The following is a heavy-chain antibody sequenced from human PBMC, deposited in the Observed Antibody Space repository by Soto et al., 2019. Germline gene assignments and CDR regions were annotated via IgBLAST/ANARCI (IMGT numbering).Heavy chain of an antibody. D-gene: IGHD5-12*01. J-gene: IGHJ4*02. Sequence: SETLSLTCTVSGGSISSSSYYWGWIRQPPGKGLEWIGSIYYSGSTYYNPSLKSRVTISVDTSKNQFSLKLSSVTAADTAVYYCARHGKGGYDPPYYFDYWGQGTLVTVSS. V-gene: IGHV4-39*01. CDR1: GGSISSSSYY. CDR2: IYYSGST. CDR3: ARHGKGGYDPPYYFDY.